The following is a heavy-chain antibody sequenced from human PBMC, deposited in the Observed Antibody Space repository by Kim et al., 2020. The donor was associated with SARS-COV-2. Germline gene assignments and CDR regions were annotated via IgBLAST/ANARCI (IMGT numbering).Heavy chain of an antibody. V-gene: IGHV1-3*01. J-gene: IGHJ4*02. Sequence: ASVKVSCKASGYTFTNYAIQWVRQAPGQGLEWMGWINAGNANITYSQKFRGRATLTWATSASTAYMELSALTSADTAVYYCARDLLHSGYDYWGQGTLVT. CDR2: INAGNANI. CDR3: ARDLLHSGYDY. CDR1: GYTFTNYA. D-gene: IGHD5-12*01.